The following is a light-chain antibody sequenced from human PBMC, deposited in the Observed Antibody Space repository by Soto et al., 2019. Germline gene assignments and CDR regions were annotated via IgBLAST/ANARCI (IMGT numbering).Light chain of an antibody. CDR1: QSVSSY. Sequence: VLTHSPATLSLSPGEIATLSCRTSQSVSSYLAWYQQKPGQAPRLLIYDTSNRATGVPARFSGSGSGTDFTLTISSLEPEDCAIYYCQQRQYWPPITFGQGTRLEIK. J-gene: IGKJ5*01. CDR3: QQRQYWPPIT. V-gene: IGKV3-11*01. CDR2: DTS.